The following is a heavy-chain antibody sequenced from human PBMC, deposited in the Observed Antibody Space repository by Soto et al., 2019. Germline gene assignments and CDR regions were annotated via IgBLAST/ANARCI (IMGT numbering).Heavy chain of an antibody. CDR2: ISGSGDST. D-gene: IGHD1-26*01. CDR1: GFTFSSYA. CDR3: ARRGSGSYYDY. Sequence: EVQLLESGGGLVQPGGSLRLSCAASGFTFSSYAMRWVRQAPVKGLEWVSAISGSGDSTYYADSVKGRFTISRDNSKSTLYLQTNSLRAEDTAVSYCARRGSGSYYDYWGQGTLVTVSS. V-gene: IGHV3-23*01. J-gene: IGHJ4*02.